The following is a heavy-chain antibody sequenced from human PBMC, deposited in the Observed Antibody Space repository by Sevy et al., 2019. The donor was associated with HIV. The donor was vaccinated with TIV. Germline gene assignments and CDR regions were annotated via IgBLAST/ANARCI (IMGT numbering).Heavy chain of an antibody. D-gene: IGHD3-16*01. CDR1: GFTFSSYT. CDR2: ISDDGSNK. Sequence: GGSLRLSCAAFGFTFSSYTMHWVRQAPGKRLEWVAVISDDGSNKYYADSVKGRFTISRDNSKKTLYLQMNSLRAEDTAVEYRARDGLGGFPQTLEVLGQGTTVTVSS. CDR3: ARDGLGGFPQTLEV. J-gene: IGHJ6*02. V-gene: IGHV3-30*04.